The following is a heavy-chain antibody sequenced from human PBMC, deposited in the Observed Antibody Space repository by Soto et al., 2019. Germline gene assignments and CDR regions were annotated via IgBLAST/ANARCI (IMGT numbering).Heavy chain of an antibody. CDR1: GFTFSSYS. CDR2: ISSSSSTI. Sequence: GGSLRLSCAASGFTFSSYSMNWVRQAPGKGLEWVSYISSSSSTIYYADSVKGRFTISRDNAKNSLYLQMNSLRDEDTAVYYCARDYYDFPPTPNWFDPWGQGTLVTVSS. V-gene: IGHV3-48*02. D-gene: IGHD3-3*01. CDR3: ARDYYDFPPTPNWFDP. J-gene: IGHJ5*02.